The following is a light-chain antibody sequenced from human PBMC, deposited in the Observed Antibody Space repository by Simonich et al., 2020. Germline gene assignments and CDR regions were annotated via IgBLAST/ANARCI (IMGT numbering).Light chain of an antibody. CDR3: FSYADSSTVV. J-gene: IGLJ2*01. Sequence: QSALTQPASVSGSPVQSLPIPCTGTRSDVGGYNYVSRYQQHPDKAPQLMVYNVSKRPYAVYNRFSGSKTGNTAALTIAGLQAEDEADYYCFSYADSSTVVFGGGTKLTVL. CDR2: NVS. CDR1: RSDVGGYNY. V-gene: IGLV2-14*01.